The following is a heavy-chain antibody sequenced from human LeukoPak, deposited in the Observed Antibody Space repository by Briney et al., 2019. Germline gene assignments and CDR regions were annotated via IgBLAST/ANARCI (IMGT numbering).Heavy chain of an antibody. CDR2: ISYDGSNK. J-gene: IGHJ4*02. V-gene: IGHV3-30-3*01. Sequence: GGSLRLSCAASGFTFSSYAMHWVRQAPGKGLEWVAVISYDGSNKYYADSVKGRFTISRDNSKSTLYLQMNSLRAEDTAVYYCARDGPTWDYDFWSGSYYFDYWGQGTLVTVSS. CDR1: GFTFSSYA. D-gene: IGHD3-3*01. CDR3: ARDGPTWDYDFWSGSYYFDY.